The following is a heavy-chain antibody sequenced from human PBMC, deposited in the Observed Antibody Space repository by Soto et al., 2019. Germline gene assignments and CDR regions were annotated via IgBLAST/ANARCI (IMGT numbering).Heavy chain of an antibody. D-gene: IGHD3-22*01. CDR1: GGSVSSGSYY. Sequence: PSETLSLTCTVSGGSVSSGSYYWSWIRQPPGKGLEWIGYIYYSGSTNYNPSLKSRVTISVDTSKNQFSLKLSSVTAADTAVYYCARSDSSGYYLTANYYYYYGMDVWGQGTTVTSP. CDR2: IYYSGST. J-gene: IGHJ6*02. CDR3: ARSDSSGYYLTANYYYYYGMDV. V-gene: IGHV4-61*01.